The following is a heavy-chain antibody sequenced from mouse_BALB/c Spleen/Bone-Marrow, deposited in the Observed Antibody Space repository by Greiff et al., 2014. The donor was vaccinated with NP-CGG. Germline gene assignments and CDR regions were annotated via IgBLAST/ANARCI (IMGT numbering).Heavy chain of an antibody. J-gene: IGHJ3*01. D-gene: IGHD4-1*01. Sequence: EVQLQESGPGLVKPSQSLSLTCTVTGYSITSDYAWNWIRQFPGNKLEWMGYINYSGSSSYNPSLKSRISITRDTSKNQFFLQLNSVTTEDTATYCCASQNWAWFTYWGQGTLVTVSA. CDR3: ASQNWAWFTY. V-gene: IGHV3-2*02. CDR1: GYSITSDYA. CDR2: INYSGSS.